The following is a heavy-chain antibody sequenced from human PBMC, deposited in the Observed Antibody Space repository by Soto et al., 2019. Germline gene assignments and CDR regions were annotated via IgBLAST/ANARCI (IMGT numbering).Heavy chain of an antibody. Sequence: PSETLSLTCNVSGDAVSSGSYYWTWVRQPPGKGLEWIGNIYYSGTTNYNPSLQNRVTISIDTSKNQYSLKLTSVTAADAALYYCARDLRGYSRALDYWGQGTQVTVSS. D-gene: IGHD5-12*01. J-gene: IGHJ4*02. CDR1: GDAVSSGSYY. CDR2: IYYSGTT. CDR3: ARDLRGYSRALDY. V-gene: IGHV4-61*01.